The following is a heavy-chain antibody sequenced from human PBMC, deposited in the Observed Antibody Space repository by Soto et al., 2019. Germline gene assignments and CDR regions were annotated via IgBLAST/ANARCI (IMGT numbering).Heavy chain of an antibody. CDR2: ISYDGSNK. D-gene: IGHD3-3*01. V-gene: IGHV3-30-3*01. J-gene: IGHJ3*02. CDR1: GFTFSSYA. Sequence: LRLSCAASGFTFSSYAMHWVRQAPGKGLEWVAVISYDGSNKYYADSVKGRFTISRDNSKNTLYLQMNSLRAEDTAVYYCARDLGYDFWSGYYGHDAFDIWGQGTMVTVSS. CDR3: ARDLGYDFWSGYYGHDAFDI.